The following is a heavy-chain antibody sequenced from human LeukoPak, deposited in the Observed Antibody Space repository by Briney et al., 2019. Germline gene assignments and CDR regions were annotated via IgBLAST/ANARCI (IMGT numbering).Heavy chain of an antibody. V-gene: IGHV4-34*01. CDR3: ARPRGYSYGYVDY. CDR1: GGSFSGYY. CDR2: INHSGST. D-gene: IGHD5-18*01. J-gene: IGHJ4*02. Sequence: SETLSLTCAVYGGSFSGYYWSWIRQPPGKGLEWIGEINHSGSTNYNPSLKSRVTISVDTSKNQFSLKLSSVTAADTGVYYCARPRGYSYGYVDYWGQGTLVTVSS.